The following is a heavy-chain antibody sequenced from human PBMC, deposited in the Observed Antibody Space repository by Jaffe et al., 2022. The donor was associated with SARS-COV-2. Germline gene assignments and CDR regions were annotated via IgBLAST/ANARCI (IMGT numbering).Heavy chain of an antibody. CDR3: AREALHSSGYSKTYFDY. V-gene: IGHV3-30-3*01. D-gene: IGHD3-22*01. J-gene: IGHJ4*02. CDR2: ISYDGSNK. Sequence: QVQLVESGGGVVQPGRSLRLSCAASGFTFSSYAMHWVRQAPGKGLEWVAVISYDGSNKYYADSVKGRFTISRDNSKNTLYLQMNSLRAEDTAVYYCAREALHSSGYSKTYFDYWGQGTLVTVSS. CDR1: GFTFSSYA.